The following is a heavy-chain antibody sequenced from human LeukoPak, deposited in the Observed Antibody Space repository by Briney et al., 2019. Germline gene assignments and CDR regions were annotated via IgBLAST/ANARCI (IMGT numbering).Heavy chain of an antibody. D-gene: IGHD3-9*01. CDR1: GYTFTSYD. CDR3: AREVDILTVTYAFDI. Sequence: GASVKVSCKASGYTFTSYDINWVRQATGQGREWMGWMNPNSGNTGYAQNIQGIATMTRNTSISTAYMELRSLRSEDRAVYYCAREVDILTVTYAFDIWGQGTMVTVSS. V-gene: IGHV1-8*01. J-gene: IGHJ3*02. CDR2: MNPNSGNT.